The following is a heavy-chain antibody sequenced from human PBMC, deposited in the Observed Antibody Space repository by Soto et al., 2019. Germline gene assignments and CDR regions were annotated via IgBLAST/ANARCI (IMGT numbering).Heavy chain of an antibody. J-gene: IGHJ6*02. CDR3: AKSFPHYYGMDV. Sequence: PGGSLRLSCAASGFTFSSYGMHWVRQAPGKGLEWVAVISYDGSNKYYADSVKGRFTISRDNSKNTLYLQMNSLRAEDTAVYHCAKSFPHYYGMDVWGQGTTVTVSS. V-gene: IGHV3-30*18. CDR1: GFTFSSYG. CDR2: ISYDGSNK.